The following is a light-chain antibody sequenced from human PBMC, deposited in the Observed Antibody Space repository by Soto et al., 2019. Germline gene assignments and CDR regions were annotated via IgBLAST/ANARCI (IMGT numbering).Light chain of an antibody. Sequence: AIRMTQSPSSLSASTGDRVTITCRASQGISSYLAWYQQKPGKAPKLLIYAASTLQSGVPSRFSGSGSGTDFTLTLSCLQSEDFATYYCQQYYSYQWTFGQGTKVEIK. J-gene: IGKJ1*01. V-gene: IGKV1-8*01. CDR1: QGISSY. CDR2: AAS. CDR3: QQYYSYQWT.